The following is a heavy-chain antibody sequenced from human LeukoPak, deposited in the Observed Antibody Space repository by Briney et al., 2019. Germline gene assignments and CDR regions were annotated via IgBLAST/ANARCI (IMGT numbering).Heavy chain of an antibody. V-gene: IGHV3-23*01. J-gene: IGHJ4*02. Sequence: GGSLRLSCTASGFTLSNHGMNWVRQAPGKGLEWVSGISPSGDITYYADSVKGRFTISRDNSKNTLHLEVISLTAEDTAVYYCAKDDAWIRFGEWSQGTLVTVSS. CDR1: GFTLSNHG. CDR2: ISPSGDIT. CDR3: AKDDAWIRFGE. D-gene: IGHD3-10*01.